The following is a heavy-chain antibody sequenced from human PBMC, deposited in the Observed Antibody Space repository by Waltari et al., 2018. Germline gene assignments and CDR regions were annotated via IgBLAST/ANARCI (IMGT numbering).Heavy chain of an antibody. CDR3: ARVRKQWELLVTSSGYSAMDV. V-gene: IGHV1-69*01. D-gene: IGHD1-26*01. CDR1: GGTLRSYV. J-gene: IGHJ6*02. CDR2: IIPMYGTT. Sequence: QVQLVQSGAEVKKPGSSVKVSCKASGGTLRSYVISWVRQAPGQGLEWMGGIIPMYGTTNYEQKFQGRVTITADEATSTFYMELSSLRVEDTATYYCARVRKQWELLVTSSGYSAMDVWGQGTTVTVSS.